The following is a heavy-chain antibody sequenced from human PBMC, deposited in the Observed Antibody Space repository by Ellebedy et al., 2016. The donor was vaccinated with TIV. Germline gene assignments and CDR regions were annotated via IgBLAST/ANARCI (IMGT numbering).Heavy chain of an antibody. CDR2: IYYSGST. D-gene: IGHD4-17*01. V-gene: IGHV4-59*08. Sequence: MPSETLSLTCTVSGGSISSYYWSWIRQPPGEGLEWIGDIYYSGSTNYNPSLKSRVTISVDMSKNQFSLRLSSVTAADTAVYYCAGDYGAYFDYWGQGTLVTVSS. J-gene: IGHJ4*02. CDR3: AGDYGAYFDY. CDR1: GGSISSYY.